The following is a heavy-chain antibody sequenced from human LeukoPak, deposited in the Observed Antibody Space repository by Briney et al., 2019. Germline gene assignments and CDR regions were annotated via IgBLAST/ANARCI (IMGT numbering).Heavy chain of an antibody. Sequence: ASVKVSCRTSGYTFTNYYMHWVRQAPGQGLEGMGIIKVSGGSTSYAKKFQGRVTMTRDTSTSTVYMELRSLRSEDTAVYYCARGGGDDSAAPFDFWGQGALVTVSS. CDR3: ARGGGDDSAAPFDF. CDR2: IKVSGGST. V-gene: IGHV1-46*01. D-gene: IGHD2-21*02. J-gene: IGHJ4*02. CDR1: GYTFTNYY.